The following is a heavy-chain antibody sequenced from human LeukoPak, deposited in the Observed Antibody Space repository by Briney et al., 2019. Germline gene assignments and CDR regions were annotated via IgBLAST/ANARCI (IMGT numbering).Heavy chain of an antibody. CDR3: ARSYDSSGYYYPPRYYYGMDV. Sequence: GGSLRLSCAASGFTFSSYGMHWVRQAPGKGLEWVAVIWYDGSNKYYADSVKGRFTISRDNSKNTLYLQMNSLRAEDTAVYYCARSYDSSGYYYPPRYYYGMDVWGQGTTVTVSS. CDR1: GFTFSSYG. CDR2: IWYDGSNK. D-gene: IGHD3-22*01. V-gene: IGHV3-33*01. J-gene: IGHJ6*02.